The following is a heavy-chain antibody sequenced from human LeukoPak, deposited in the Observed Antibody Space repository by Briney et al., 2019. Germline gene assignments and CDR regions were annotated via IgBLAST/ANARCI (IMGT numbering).Heavy chain of an antibody. J-gene: IGHJ4*02. V-gene: IGHV4-30-2*06. CDR3: ARERRSGILCDLPY. CDR2: IYHSGSS. Sequence: SQTLSLTCSVSGDSIGSGGYYWSWIRQSPGKGLEWIGHIYHSGSSNYNPSLKSRVVMSVDRSKNQFSLTLASVTAADTAVYFCARERRSGILCDLPYWGQGTLVAVSS. D-gene: IGHD2-2*01. CDR1: GDSIGSGGYY.